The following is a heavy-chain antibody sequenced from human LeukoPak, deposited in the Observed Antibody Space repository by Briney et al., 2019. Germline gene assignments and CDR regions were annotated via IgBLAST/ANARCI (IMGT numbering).Heavy chain of an antibody. D-gene: IGHD4-17*01. CDR3: ARGDFGDTNTALDV. CDR2: INPNSAST. CDR1: GYTFTDYD. V-gene: IGHV1-8*03. Sequence: ASVKVSCKTSGYTFTDYDVHWVRQAPGQGLEWMGWINPNSASTNYAQRLQGRVTFTRDTSLSIAYMELSSLTSEDAAVYFCARGDFGDTNTALDVWGQGTLVAVSS. J-gene: IGHJ3*01.